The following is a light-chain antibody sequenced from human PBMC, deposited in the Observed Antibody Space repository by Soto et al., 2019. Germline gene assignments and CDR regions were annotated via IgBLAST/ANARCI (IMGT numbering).Light chain of an antibody. CDR3: SSYTSSSTLDV. CDR1: SSDVGGYSY. CDR2: GVT. Sequence: QSVLTQPASVSGSPGQSITISCTGTSSDVGGYSYVSWYQQHPGKAPILMIYGVTNRPSGVSNRFSGSKSGNTASLTISGLQAEDEADYYCSSYTSSSTLDVFGTGTKLTVL. V-gene: IGLV2-14*03. J-gene: IGLJ1*01.